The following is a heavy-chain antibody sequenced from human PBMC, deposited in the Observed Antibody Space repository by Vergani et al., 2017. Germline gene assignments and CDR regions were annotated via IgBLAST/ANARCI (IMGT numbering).Heavy chain of an antibody. CDR2: IIPIFGTA. CDR3: ARGXCSSTSCRSDAFDI. J-gene: IGHJ3*02. Sequence: QVQLVQSGAEVKKPGSSVKVSCKASGGTFSSYAISWVRQAPGQGVEWMGGIIPIFGTANYAQKFQGRVTITADESTSTAYMELSSLRSEDTAVYYCARGXCSSTSCRSDAFDIWGQGTMVTVSS. V-gene: IGHV1-69*01. CDR1: GGTFSSYA. D-gene: IGHD2-2*01.